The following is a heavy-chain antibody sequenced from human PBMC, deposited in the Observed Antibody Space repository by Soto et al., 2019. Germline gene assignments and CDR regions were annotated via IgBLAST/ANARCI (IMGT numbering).Heavy chain of an antibody. CDR2: ISSDGNSE. CDR1: GFTFSTYV. CDR3: ATEDHSSGHAGTFHN. Sequence: PGGSLRLSCAASGFTFSTYVMHWVRQAPGKGLEWVAAISSDGNSEHYADSVKGRFTISRDNSRNTLYVQMDTLRVEDTAVYYCATEDHSSGHAGTFHNWGQGTLVTVSS. V-gene: IGHV3-30-3*01. D-gene: IGHD3-22*01. J-gene: IGHJ1*01.